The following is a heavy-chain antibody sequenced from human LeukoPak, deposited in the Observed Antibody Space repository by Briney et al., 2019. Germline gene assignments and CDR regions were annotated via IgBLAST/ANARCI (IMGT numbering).Heavy chain of an antibody. J-gene: IGHJ3*02. CDR1: GFTFSSYS. D-gene: IGHD3-3*01. CDR3: ARRFLEWLPPPDAFDI. V-gene: IGHV3-21*01. Sequence: GGSLRLSCAASGFTFSSYSMNWVRQAPGKGLEWVSSISSSSSYIYYADSVKGRFTISRDNAKNSLYLQMNSLRAEDTAVYYCARRFLEWLPPPDAFDIWGQGTMVTVSS. CDR2: ISSSSSYI.